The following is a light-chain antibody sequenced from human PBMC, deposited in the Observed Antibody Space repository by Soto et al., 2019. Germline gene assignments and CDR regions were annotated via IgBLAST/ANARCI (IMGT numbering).Light chain of an antibody. V-gene: IGKV3-20*01. Sequence: EIVLTQSPGTLYLSPGEIATLSCRASQSVSTTYLAWYQQKPGQAPRLLIYAASSRATGIPDRFSGSGSGTDFTLTISRLEPEDFAVYYCKKYGDSFGYTFGQGTKV. CDR3: KKYGDSFGYT. CDR1: QSVSTTY. CDR2: AAS. J-gene: IGKJ2*01.